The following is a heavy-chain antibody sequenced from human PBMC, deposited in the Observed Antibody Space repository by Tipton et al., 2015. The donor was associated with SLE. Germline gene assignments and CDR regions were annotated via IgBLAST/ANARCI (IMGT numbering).Heavy chain of an antibody. CDR3: ASRKWLRDY. CDR2: INHRGST. J-gene: IGHJ4*02. CDR1: DEPFIGYY. D-gene: IGHD6-19*01. V-gene: IGHV4-34*01. Sequence: TLSLTCAVYDEPFIGYYFNWIRQPPGRGLEWVGEINHRGSTNYNPYLRSRVTISVDTSKNQFSLTLSSVTAADTAVYYCASRKWLRDYWGQGTLVTVSS.